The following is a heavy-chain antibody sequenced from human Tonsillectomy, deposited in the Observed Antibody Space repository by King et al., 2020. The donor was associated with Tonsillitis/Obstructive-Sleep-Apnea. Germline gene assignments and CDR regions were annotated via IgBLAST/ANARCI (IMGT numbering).Heavy chain of an antibody. CDR2: ISSYGDNT. D-gene: IGHD2-15*01. J-gene: IGHJ6*02. V-gene: IGHV3-64*01. CDR1: GFTFSSYN. Sequence: VQLVESGGGLVQPGGSLRLSCAASGFTFSSYNMYWVRQAPGKGLEYVSGISSYGDNTYYENSVKGRFTISRDNSKNSLYLQMGSLRTEDMAVYYCAREFCSSGSCHPYFYGLDVWGQGTPVTVSS. CDR3: AREFCSSGSCHPYFYGLDV.